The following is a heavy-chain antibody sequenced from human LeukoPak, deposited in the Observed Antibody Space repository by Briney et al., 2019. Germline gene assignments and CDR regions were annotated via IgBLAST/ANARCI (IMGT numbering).Heavy chain of an antibody. CDR1: GFTFSDYY. V-gene: IGHV3-11*01. CDR2: ISSSGSTI. D-gene: IGHD3-22*01. CDR3: ARRTYYYDSSGYGYFDY. Sequence: PGGSLRLSCAASGFTFSDYYMSWIRQAPGKGLEWVSYISSSGSTIYYADSVKGRCTISRDNAKNSLYLQMNSLRAEDTAVYYCARRTYYYDSSGYGYFDYWGQGTLVTVSS. J-gene: IGHJ4*02.